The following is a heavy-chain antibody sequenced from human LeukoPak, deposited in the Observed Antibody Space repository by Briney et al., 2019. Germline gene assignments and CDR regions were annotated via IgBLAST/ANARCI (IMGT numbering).Heavy chain of an antibody. CDR3: ARHPGYNYAYVDY. Sequence: SETLSLTCTVSGGSISSSSYYWGWIRQPPGKGLEWIGSIYYSGSTYYNPSLKSRVTISVDTSKNQFSLKLSSVTAADTAVYYCARHPGYNYAYVDYWGQGTLVTVSS. D-gene: IGHD5-18*01. J-gene: IGHJ4*02. CDR1: GGSISSSSYY. V-gene: IGHV4-39*07. CDR2: IYYSGST.